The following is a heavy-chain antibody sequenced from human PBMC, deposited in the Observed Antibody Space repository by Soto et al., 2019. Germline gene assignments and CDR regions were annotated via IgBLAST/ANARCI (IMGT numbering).Heavy chain of an antibody. V-gene: IGHV4-34*01. CDR1: GASFRGYY. D-gene: IGHD2-15*01. J-gene: IGHJ6*02. Sequence: PSETLSLTCAVHGASFRGYYWSWVRQSPGKGLEWIGEITHSGTTNYSPSLKRRVTISVDTSKNHFFLSLKSVTAADMGVYYFARVSCSGGSCYLTSRYNYYVMDVWGQGTTVTVS. CDR2: ITHSGTT. CDR3: ARVSCSGGSCYLTSRYNYYVMDV.